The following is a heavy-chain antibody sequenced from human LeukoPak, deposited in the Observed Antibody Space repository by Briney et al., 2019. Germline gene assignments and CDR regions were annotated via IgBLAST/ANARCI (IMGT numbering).Heavy chain of an antibody. J-gene: IGHJ6*02. Sequence: GGSLRLSCAASGFTFSSYAMSWVRQAPGKGLEWVSAISGSCGSTYYADSVKGRFTISRDNSKNTLYLQMNSLRAEDTAVYYCAKARYCSGGSCQYYYYGMDVWGQGTTVTVSS. CDR2: ISGSCGST. CDR3: AKARYCSGGSCQYYYYGMDV. D-gene: IGHD2-15*01. V-gene: IGHV3-23*01. CDR1: GFTFSSYA.